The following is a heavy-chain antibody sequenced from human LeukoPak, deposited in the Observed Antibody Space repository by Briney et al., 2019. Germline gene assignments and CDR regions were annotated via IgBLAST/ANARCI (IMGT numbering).Heavy chain of an antibody. J-gene: IGHJ4*02. D-gene: IGHD2-15*01. CDR1: GGSITSYY. CDR2: IYSNENT. Sequence: PSETLSLTCTVSGGSITSYYWSWIRQPAGKGLEWIGRIYSNENTNYNPSLKSRVTMSVDTSKNQFSLKLSSVTAADTAVYYCARGETTPYYFDDWGQGTLVTVSS. V-gene: IGHV4-4*07. CDR3: ARGETTPYYFDD.